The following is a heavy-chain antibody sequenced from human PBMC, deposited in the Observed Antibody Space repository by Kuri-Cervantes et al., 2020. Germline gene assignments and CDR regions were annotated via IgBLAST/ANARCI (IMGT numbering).Heavy chain of an antibody. J-gene: IGHJ5*02. V-gene: IGHV1-46*01. CDR3: AREGAVAGPGFDP. D-gene: IGHD6-19*01. CDR2: INLSGGNT. Sequence: ASVKVSCKASGYTFSGYYTHWVRQAPGQGLEWVGTINLSGGNTYYAHKYEGRVTMTRDTSISTAYMELSRLRPDDTAVYYCAREGAVAGPGFDPWGQGNLVTVSS. CDR1: GYTFSGYY.